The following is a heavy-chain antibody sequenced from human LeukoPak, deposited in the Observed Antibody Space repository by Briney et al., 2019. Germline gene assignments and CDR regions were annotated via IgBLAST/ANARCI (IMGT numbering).Heavy chain of an antibody. D-gene: IGHD3-9*01. V-gene: IGHV4-59*12. Sequence: SETLSLTCTVSGGSISNYYWSWIRQPPGKGLEWVGYIYYSGSTNYNPSLKSRVTISVDTSKNQFSLKLSSVTAADTAVYYCARDRRFTVLRYFDGSYYFDYWGQGTLVTVSS. CDR1: GGSISNYY. CDR3: ARDRRFTVLRYFDGSYYFDY. J-gene: IGHJ4*02. CDR2: IYYSGST.